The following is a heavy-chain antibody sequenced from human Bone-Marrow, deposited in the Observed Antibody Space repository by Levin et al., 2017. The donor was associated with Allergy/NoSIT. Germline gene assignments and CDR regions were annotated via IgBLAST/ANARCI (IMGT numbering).Heavy chain of an antibody. D-gene: IGHD3-16*01. CDR3: AGGPSRGY. CDR1: GFTVGNNY. J-gene: IGHJ4*02. V-gene: IGHV3-53*01. Sequence: GESLKTSCAASGFTVGNNYMSWVRQAPGKGLEWVSLMYSGGTTSYANSVKGRFTISRDSSKNTLYLQMDSLRVEDTAVYYCAGGPSRGYWGQGTLVTVSS. CDR2: MYSGGTT.